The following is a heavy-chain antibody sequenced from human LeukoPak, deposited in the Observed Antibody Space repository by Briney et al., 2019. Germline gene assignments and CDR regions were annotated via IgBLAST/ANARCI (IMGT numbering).Heavy chain of an antibody. CDR3: ARSPYCSSTSCYAYVDTAMVSFDY. CDR2: INHSGST. V-gene: IGHV4-34*01. D-gene: IGHD2-2*01. CDR1: GGSFSGYY. J-gene: IGHJ4*02. Sequence: SSETLSLTCAVYGGSFSGYYWSWIRQPPGKGLEWIGEINHSGSTNYNPSLKSRVTISVDTSKNQFSLKLSSVTAADTAVYYCARSPYCSSTSCYAYVDTAMVSFDYWGQGTLVTVSS.